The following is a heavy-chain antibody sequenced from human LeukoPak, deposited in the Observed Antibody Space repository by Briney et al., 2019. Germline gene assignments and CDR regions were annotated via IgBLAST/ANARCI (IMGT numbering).Heavy chain of an antibody. CDR2: IIPILGIA. D-gene: IGHD5-18*01. CDR1: GGTFSSYA. CDR3: ARDSQEHSSACDY. J-gene: IGHJ4*02. V-gene: IGHV1-69*04. Sequence: SVKVSCKASGGTFSSYAISWVRQAPGQGLEWMGRIIPILGIANYAQKFQGRVTITADESTSTAYMELSNLRSEDTAVYYCARDSQEHSSACDYWGQGTLVTVSS.